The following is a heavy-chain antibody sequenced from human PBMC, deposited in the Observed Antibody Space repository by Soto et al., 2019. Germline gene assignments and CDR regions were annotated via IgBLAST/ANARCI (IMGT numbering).Heavy chain of an antibody. CDR3: ARGDCVGGTCYSLAGSFYYDMDV. CDR2: INSDGSVS. J-gene: IGHJ6*03. Sequence: EVQLVESGGGLVQPGGSLRLSCAASGFTFSNYWMYWVRQAPGTGLVWVSRINSDGSVSSYADSVKGRLTISRDNVKNTLYLQMDGLRAEDTAVYYCARGDCVGGTCYSLAGSFYYDMDVWGKGTTVTVFS. D-gene: IGHD2-15*01. V-gene: IGHV3-74*01. CDR1: GFTFSNYW.